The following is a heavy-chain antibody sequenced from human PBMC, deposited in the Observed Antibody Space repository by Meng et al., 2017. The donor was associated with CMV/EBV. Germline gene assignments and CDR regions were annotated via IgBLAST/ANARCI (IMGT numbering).Heavy chain of an antibody. CDR2: INPNSGGT. CDR3: ARDADSVIATSPYY. Sequence: ASVKVSCKASGYTFTGYYMPWVRQAPGQGLEWMGWINPNSGGTNYAQKFQGRVTMTRDTSISTAYMELSRLRSDDTAVYYCARDADSVIATSPYYWGQGTLVTVSS. CDR1: GYTFTGYY. V-gene: IGHV1-2*02. J-gene: IGHJ4*02. D-gene: IGHD2-21*01.